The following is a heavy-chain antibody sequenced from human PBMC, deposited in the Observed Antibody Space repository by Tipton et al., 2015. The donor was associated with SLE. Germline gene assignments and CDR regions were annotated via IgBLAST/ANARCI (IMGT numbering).Heavy chain of an antibody. D-gene: IGHD4/OR15-4a*01. J-gene: IGHJ4*02. CDR1: GGSISSYY. CDR3: ARFTAQYGGYLDY. V-gene: IGHV4-34*01. Sequence: TLSLTCTVSGGSISSYYWSWIRQPPGKGLEWIGEINHSGSTNHNPSLKSRVTISVDTSKNQFSLKLSSVTAADTAVYYCARFTAQYGGYLDYWGQGTLVNV. CDR2: INHSGST.